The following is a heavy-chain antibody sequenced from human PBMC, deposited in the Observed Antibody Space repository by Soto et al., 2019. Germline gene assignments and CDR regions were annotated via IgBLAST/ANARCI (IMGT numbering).Heavy chain of an antibody. CDR2: FDPEDGET. J-gene: IGHJ3*02. Sequence: ASVKVSCKVSGYTLTELSMHWVRQAPGKGLEWMGGFDPEDGETIYAQKFQGRVTMTEDTSTDTAYMELSSLRSEDTAVYYCATAVAGTFAFDIWGQGRTVTVSS. CDR1: GYTLTELS. V-gene: IGHV1-24*01. CDR3: ATAVAGTFAFDI. D-gene: IGHD6-19*01.